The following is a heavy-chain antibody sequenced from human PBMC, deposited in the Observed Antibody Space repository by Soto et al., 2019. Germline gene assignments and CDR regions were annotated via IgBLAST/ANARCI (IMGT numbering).Heavy chain of an antibody. D-gene: IGHD3-9*01. CDR1: GFPFSSYV. V-gene: IGHV3-23*01. Sequence: GGSLRLSCAASGFPFSSYVMAWVRQAPGKGLEWVSGISGGGSNTFYADSVKGRFTISRDNSKNTLYLQMNSLRAEDTAVYYCARDRYDILTGRLDYWGQGTLVTGS. J-gene: IGHJ4*02. CDR3: ARDRYDILTGRLDY. CDR2: ISGGGSNT.